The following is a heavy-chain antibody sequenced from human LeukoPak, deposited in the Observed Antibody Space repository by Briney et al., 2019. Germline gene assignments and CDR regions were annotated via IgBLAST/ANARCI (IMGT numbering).Heavy chain of an antibody. CDR3: ARGSGSYYDY. D-gene: IGHD1-26*01. CDR2: INPNSGGT. J-gene: IGHJ4*02. V-gene: IGHV1-2*02. CDR1: GYTFTGYY. Sequence: WASVKVSCKASGYTFTGYYIHWVRQAPGQGLEWMGWINPNSGGTNFAQKFQDRVTLTRDSSISTAYMELIRLISDDTAVYYCARGSGSYYDYWGLGALVTVSS.